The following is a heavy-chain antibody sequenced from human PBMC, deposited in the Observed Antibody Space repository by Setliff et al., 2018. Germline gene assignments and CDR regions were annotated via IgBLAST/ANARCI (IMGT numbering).Heavy chain of an antibody. CDR2: ISSSSGTI. CDR1: GFTFNTHA. J-gene: IGHJ4*02. D-gene: IGHD6-25*01. Sequence: PGGSLRLSCAASGFTFNTHAMHWVRQAPGKGLEWLSYISSSSGTIFYADSVKGRFSISRDSAKSSLFLQMNSLRGEDTAVYYCARSRRPRRLQSDFDHWGQGTLVTVSS. V-gene: IGHV3-48*01. CDR3: ARSRRPRRLQSDFDH.